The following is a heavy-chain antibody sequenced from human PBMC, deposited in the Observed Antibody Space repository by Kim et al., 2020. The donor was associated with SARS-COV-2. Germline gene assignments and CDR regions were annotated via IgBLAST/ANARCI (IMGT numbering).Heavy chain of an antibody. CDR1: GFTFSSYS. CDR2: ISSSSSYI. CDR3: AREANPRRPWTVTTPFCWFDP. D-gene: IGHD4-17*01. Sequence: GGSLRLSCAASGFTFSSYSMNWVRQAPGKGLEWASSISSSSSYIYYADSVKGRFTISRDNAKNSLYLQMNSLRAEDTAVYYCAREANPRRPWTVTTPFCWFDPWGQGTLVTVSS. J-gene: IGHJ5*02. V-gene: IGHV3-21*01.